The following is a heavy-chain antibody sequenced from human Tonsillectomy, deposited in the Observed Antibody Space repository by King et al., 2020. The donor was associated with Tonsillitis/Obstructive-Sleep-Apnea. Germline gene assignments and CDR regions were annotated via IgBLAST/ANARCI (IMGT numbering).Heavy chain of an antibody. D-gene: IGHD3-3*01. Sequence: TLKESGPTLVKPTQTLTLTCTFSGFSLITSGVGVGWIRQPPGKALEWLALIYWDDDKRYSPSLKSRVTITKDTSQNQVVLTMTNMDPVDTATYHCAHRPPRFWSGHFNNWFDPWGQGTLVTVSS. J-gene: IGHJ5*02. CDR1: GFSLITSGVG. CDR3: AHRPPRFWSGHFNNWFDP. CDR2: IYWDDDK. V-gene: IGHV2-5*02.